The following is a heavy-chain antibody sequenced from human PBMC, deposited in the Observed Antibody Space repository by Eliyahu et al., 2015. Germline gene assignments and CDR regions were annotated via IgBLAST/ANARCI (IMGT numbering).Heavy chain of an antibody. Sequence: QLHLQESGPGLVKPSETLSLTCTVSGGSISSSSYYWGWIRQPPGKGLEWIGIIYYNGDTYYNLSLKRRVTISVETSKNQFSLNLRSVTAADTAVYYCARQGLRTVGWYGASWFDPWGQGTLVTVSS. CDR3: ARQGLRTVGWYGASWFDP. CDR2: IYYNGDT. V-gene: IGHV4-39*01. J-gene: IGHJ5*02. D-gene: IGHD6-19*01. CDR1: GGSISSSSYY.